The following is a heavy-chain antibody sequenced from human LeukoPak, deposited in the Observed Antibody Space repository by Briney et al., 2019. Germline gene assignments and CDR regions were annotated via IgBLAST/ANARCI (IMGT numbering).Heavy chain of an antibody. J-gene: IGHJ4*02. V-gene: IGHV4-34*01. CDR3: ARVLGTYFDY. D-gene: IGHD7-27*01. CDR1: GGSISSYY. Sequence: PSETLSLTCTVSGGSISSYYWSWIRQPPGKGLEWIGEINHSGSTNYNPSLKSRVTISVDTSKNQFSLKLSSVTAADTAVYYCARVLGTYFDYWGQGTLVTVSS. CDR2: INHSGST.